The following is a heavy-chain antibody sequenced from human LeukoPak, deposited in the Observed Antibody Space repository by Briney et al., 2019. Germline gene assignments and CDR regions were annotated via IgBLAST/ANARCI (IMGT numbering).Heavy chain of an antibody. CDR2: ISSSSSYI. CDR1: GFTFSIYS. V-gene: IGHV3-21*01. D-gene: IGHD3-10*01. J-gene: IGHJ4*02. Sequence: GGSLRLSCAASGFTFSIYSMNWVRQAPGKGLEWVSSISSSSSYIYYADSVKGRFTISRDNAKNSLYLQINSLRAEDTAVYYCARGDYYGSGTPGYWGQGTLVTVSS. CDR3: ARGDYYGSGTPGY.